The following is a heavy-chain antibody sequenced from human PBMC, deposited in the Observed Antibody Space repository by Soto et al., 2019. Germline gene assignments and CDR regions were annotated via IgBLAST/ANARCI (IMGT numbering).Heavy chain of an antibody. J-gene: IGHJ4*02. V-gene: IGHV4-4*07. CDR3: ARGPAAIDY. CDR1: GGFFSSYY. Sequence: PENLSLTLNASGGFFSSYYWSWILQPAGKGLEWICRTYTSGSTNYNPSPESRVTMPVDTSKNQFSLKLSSVTAADTAVYYCARGPAAIDYWGQGTLVAVSS. CDR2: TYTSGST. D-gene: IGHD2-2*02.